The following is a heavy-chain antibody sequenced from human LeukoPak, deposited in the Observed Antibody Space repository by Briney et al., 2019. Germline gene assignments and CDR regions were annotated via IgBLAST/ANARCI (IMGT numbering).Heavy chain of an antibody. V-gene: IGHV4-39*07. D-gene: IGHD1-26*01. CDR3: ARSLSGLLAYFDL. Sequence: PSETLSLTCTVSDDSIRTNHYYWGWIRQPPGKGLEWIGRILDRGSTYYNPSLKSRVTISLDTSRNQFSLNLRSVTAADTAVYYCARSLSGLLAYFDLWGRSTLVTVSS. CDR1: DDSIRTNHYY. J-gene: IGHJ2*01. CDR2: ILDRGST.